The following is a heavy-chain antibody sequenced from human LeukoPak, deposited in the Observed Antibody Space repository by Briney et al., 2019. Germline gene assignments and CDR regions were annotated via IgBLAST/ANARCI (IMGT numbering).Heavy chain of an antibody. J-gene: IGHJ4*02. CDR3: AKDTVRGYSYGQFDY. V-gene: IGHV3-23*01. Sequence: PGGSLRLSCAASGFTFSSYAMNWVRQTPGKGLEWVSAISGSGGSTYYADSVKGRFTISRDNSKNTLYLQMNSLRAEDTAVYYCAKDTVRGYSYGQFDYWGQGTLVTVSS. CDR1: GFTFSSYA. D-gene: IGHD5-18*01. CDR2: ISGSGGST.